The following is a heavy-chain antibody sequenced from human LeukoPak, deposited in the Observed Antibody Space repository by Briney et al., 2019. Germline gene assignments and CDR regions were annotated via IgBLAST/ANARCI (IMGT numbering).Heavy chain of an antibody. V-gene: IGHV3-30*18. CDR2: ISYDGSNK. Sequence: PGGSLRLSCAASGFTFSSYGMHWVRQAPGKGLEWVAVISYDGSNKYYAGSVKGRFTMSRDNSKDTLYLQMNSLRAEDTAVYYCAKVLRPYGSGKTGFYYYGMDVWGQGTTVTVSS. J-gene: IGHJ6*02. D-gene: IGHD3-10*01. CDR3: AKVLRPYGSGKTGFYYYGMDV. CDR1: GFTFSSYG.